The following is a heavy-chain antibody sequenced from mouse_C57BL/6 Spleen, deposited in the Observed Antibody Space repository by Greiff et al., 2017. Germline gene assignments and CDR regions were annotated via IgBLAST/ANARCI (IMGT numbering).Heavy chain of an antibody. D-gene: IGHD2-3*01. J-gene: IGHJ2*01. Sequence: EVQLVESGGDLVKPGGSLKLSCAASGFTFSSYGMSWVRQTPDKRLEWVATLSSGGSYTYYPDSVQGRFTISRDNAKNTLYLQRSSLKSEDTAMYYCARPLYDGYGTYYFDYWGQGTTLTVSS. CDR3: ARPLYDGYGTYYFDY. V-gene: IGHV5-6*01. CDR1: GFTFSSYG. CDR2: LSSGGSYT.